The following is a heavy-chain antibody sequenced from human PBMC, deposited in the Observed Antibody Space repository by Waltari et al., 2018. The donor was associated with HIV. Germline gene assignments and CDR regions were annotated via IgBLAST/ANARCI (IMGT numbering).Heavy chain of an antibody. J-gene: IGHJ4*02. CDR2: ISWNSGSI. D-gene: IGHD2-2*01. Sequence: EVQLVESGGGLVQPGRSLRLSCAASGFTFDDYAMHWVRQAPGKGLEGGSGISWNSGSIGYADSVKGRFTISRDNAKNSLYLQMNSLRAEDTALYYCAKDRGSTSDHFDYWGQGTLVTVSS. CDR3: AKDRGSTSDHFDY. CDR1: GFTFDDYA. V-gene: IGHV3-9*01.